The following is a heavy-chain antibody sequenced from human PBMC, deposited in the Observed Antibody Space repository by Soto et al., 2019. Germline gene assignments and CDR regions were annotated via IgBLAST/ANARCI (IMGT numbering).Heavy chain of an antibody. CDR2: INRSGST. J-gene: IGHJ5*02. CDR3: ARDYCSSTSCYFNWFDP. V-gene: IGHV4-34*01. Sequence: QVQLQQWGAGLLKPSETLSLTCAVYGGSFSGYYWSWIRQPPGKGLEWIGEINRSGSTNYNPSLKSRVTISVDTSKNQFSLKLSSVTAADTAVYYCARDYCSSTSCYFNWFDPWGQGTLVTVSS. CDR1: GGSFSGYY. D-gene: IGHD2-2*01.